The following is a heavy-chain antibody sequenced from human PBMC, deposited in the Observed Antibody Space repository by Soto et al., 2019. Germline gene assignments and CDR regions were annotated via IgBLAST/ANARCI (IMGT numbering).Heavy chain of an antibody. J-gene: IGHJ4*02. V-gene: IGHV4-31*03. CDR2: IYYSGST. Sequence: PSETLSLTCTVSGGSISSGGYYWSWIRQHPGKGLEWIGYIYYSGSTYYNPSLKSRVTISVDKSTNQFSLKLSSVTAADTAVYYCARAYNWNYDNRYYFDYWGQGTLVTVSS. CDR1: GGSISSGGYY. CDR3: ARAYNWNYDNRYYFDY. D-gene: IGHD1-7*01.